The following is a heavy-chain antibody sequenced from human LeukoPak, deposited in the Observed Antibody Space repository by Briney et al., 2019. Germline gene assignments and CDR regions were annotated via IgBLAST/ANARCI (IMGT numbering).Heavy chain of an antibody. J-gene: IGHJ5*02. CDR2: IYYSGST. CDR1: GGSISSSSYY. D-gene: IGHD3-22*01. Sequence: PSETLSLTCTVSGGSISSSSYYWGWIRQPPGKGLEWIGSIYYSGSTYYNPSLKSRVTISVDTSKNQFSLKLSSVTAADTALYYCARNSPYYYDAWFDPWGQGTLVTVSS. V-gene: IGHV4-39*07. CDR3: ARNSPYYYDAWFDP.